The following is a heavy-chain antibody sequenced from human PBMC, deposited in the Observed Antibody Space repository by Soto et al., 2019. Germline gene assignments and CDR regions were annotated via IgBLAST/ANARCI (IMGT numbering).Heavy chain of an antibody. Sequence: SETLSLTCAVSGYSISSGYYWGWIRRPPGKGLEWIGSIYHSGSTYYNPSLKSRVTISVDTSKNQFSLKLSSVTAADTAVYYCARAPVYDYYYYFDYWGQGTLVTVSS. CDR2: IYHSGST. J-gene: IGHJ4*02. V-gene: IGHV4-38-2*01. CDR1: GYSISSGYY. D-gene: IGHD2-21*02. CDR3: ARAPVYDYYYYFDY.